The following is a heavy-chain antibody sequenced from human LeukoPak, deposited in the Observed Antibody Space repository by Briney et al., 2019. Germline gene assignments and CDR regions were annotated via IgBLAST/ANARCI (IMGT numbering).Heavy chain of an antibody. Sequence: PGGSLRLSCAASGFTFSSYGMSWVRQAPGKGLEWVSTISGSGGSTYYADSVKGRFTISRDNSKNTVYLQMNSLGAEDTAVYYCAKDWGYYYDSSGYFDYWGQGTLVTVSS. V-gene: IGHV3-23*01. CDR1: GFTFSSYG. CDR2: ISGSGGST. CDR3: AKDWGYYYDSSGYFDY. D-gene: IGHD3-22*01. J-gene: IGHJ4*02.